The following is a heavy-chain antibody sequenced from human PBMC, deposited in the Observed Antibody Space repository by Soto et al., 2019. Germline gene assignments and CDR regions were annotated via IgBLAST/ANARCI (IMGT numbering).Heavy chain of an antibody. CDR1: GFPLCDYA. Sequence: PGGALRLSCAAPGFPLCDYAMNRGTPAPGKGLEWVSAISGSGDSTYFADSVKGRFTISRDNSKNTLYLQMNSLRVEDTAVYYCAKGGKSVYYASSFDYWGRGTLVTVSS. CDR2: ISGSGDST. CDR3: AKGGKSVYYASSFDY. V-gene: IGHV3-23*01. J-gene: IGHJ4*02. D-gene: IGHD3-22*01.